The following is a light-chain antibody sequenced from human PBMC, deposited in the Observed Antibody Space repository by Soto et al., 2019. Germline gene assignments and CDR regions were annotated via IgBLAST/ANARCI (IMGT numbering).Light chain of an antibody. J-gene: IGKJ4*01. CDR1: QDLSNY. V-gene: IGKV1-27*01. CDR2: AAS. CDR3: QKYNSAPHT. Sequence: DIQMTQSPSSLSASVGDRVTITCRTSQDLSNYLAWYQQKPGKVPKLLIYAASTLQSGIPSRFSGGGSGTDFSLTISSLQPEDVATYYCQKYNSAPHTFGGGIKVEIK.